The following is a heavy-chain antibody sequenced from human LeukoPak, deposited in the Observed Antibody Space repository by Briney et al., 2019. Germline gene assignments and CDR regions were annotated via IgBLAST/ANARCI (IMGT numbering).Heavy chain of an antibody. V-gene: IGHV3-7*03. Sequence: GGSLRLSCVASGFTFTRYWMTWVRQAPGKGLEWVTYIKPDGSEKDYVDSVKGRFTISRDNAKNSLYLQMNSLRAEDTALYYCARDRIGSHDAFDIWGQGTMVTVSS. CDR3: ARDRIGSHDAFDI. CDR2: IKPDGSEK. CDR1: GFTFTRYW. J-gene: IGHJ3*02. D-gene: IGHD1-26*01.